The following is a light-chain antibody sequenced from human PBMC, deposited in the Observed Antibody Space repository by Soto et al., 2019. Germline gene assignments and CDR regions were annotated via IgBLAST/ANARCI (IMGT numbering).Light chain of an antibody. J-gene: IGKJ4*01. Sequence: IFMTQFPATRSVTPGERVTFSCRASQGVSRKLAWYQHKPGQAPRLLISGASTGATGIPARFSGSGSGTEFTLTISSLQSEDCAIYYCQQYHTWPITFGGGTKVDIK. CDR1: QGVSRK. CDR2: GAS. V-gene: IGKV3-15*01. CDR3: QQYHTWPIT.